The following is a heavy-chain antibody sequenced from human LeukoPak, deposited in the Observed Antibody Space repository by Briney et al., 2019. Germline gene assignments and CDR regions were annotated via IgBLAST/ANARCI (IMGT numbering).Heavy chain of an antibody. Sequence: PGGSLRLSCAASGFTFDDYAMRWVRQAPGKGLEWVSGISWNSGSIGYADSVKGRFTISRDNAKNSLYLQMNSLRAEDTALYYCAKSGAYDSSGYYDYWGQGTLVTVSS. D-gene: IGHD3-22*01. CDR3: AKSGAYDSSGYYDY. J-gene: IGHJ4*02. CDR2: ISWNSGSI. V-gene: IGHV3-9*01. CDR1: GFTFDDYA.